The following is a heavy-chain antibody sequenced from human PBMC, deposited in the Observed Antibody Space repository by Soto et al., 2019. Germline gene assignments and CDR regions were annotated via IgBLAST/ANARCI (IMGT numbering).Heavy chain of an antibody. CDR1: GFTFSSYG. J-gene: IGHJ4*02. D-gene: IGHD6-19*01. CDR3: AKDRVAAPTCYFDY. V-gene: IGHV3-30*18. CDR2: ISYDGSNK. Sequence: GGSLRLSCAASGFTFSSYGMHWVRQAPGKGLEWVAVISYDGSNKYYADSVKGRFTISRDNSKNTLYLQMNSLRAEDTAVYYCAKDRVAAPTCYFDYWGQGTLVTVSS.